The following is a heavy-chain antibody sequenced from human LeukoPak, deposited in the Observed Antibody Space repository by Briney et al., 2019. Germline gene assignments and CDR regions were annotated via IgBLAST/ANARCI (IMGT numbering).Heavy chain of an antibody. D-gene: IGHD6-19*01. V-gene: IGHV3-11*04. CDR2: ISGSGSNK. J-gene: IGHJ4*02. CDR1: GFTFSDYY. Sequence: GGSLRLSCVASGFTFSDYYMSWIRQAPGKGLELVSYISGSGSNKYYADSVKGRFTISRDNAKNSLYLQMNSLRVEDTAVYYCATSQSSVAGIVGDWGQGTLVTVSS. CDR3: ATSQSSVAGIVGD.